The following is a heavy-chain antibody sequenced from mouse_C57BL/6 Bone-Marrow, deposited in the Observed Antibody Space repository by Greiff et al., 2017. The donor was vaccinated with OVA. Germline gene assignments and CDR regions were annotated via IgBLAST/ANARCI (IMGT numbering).Heavy chain of an antibody. CDR2: ISSGGSYT. CDR3: ARNDCYGSSPFAY. V-gene: IGHV5-6*01. Sequence: EVNVVESGGDLVKPGGSLKLSCAASGFTFSSYGMSWVRQTPDKRLEWVATISSGGSYTYYPDSVKGRFTISRDNAKNTLYLQMSSLKSEETAMYYCARNDCYGSSPFAYWGQGTLVTVSA. J-gene: IGHJ3*01. D-gene: IGHD1-1*01. CDR1: GFTFSSYG.